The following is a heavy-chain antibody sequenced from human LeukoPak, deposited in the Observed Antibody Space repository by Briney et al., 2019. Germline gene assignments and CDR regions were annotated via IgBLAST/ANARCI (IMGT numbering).Heavy chain of an antibody. CDR3: VKGGISMIVVGFDY. V-gene: IGHV3-64D*06. J-gene: IGHJ4*02. CDR1: GFTFSNYN. CDR2: ISSNGDIT. Sequence: PGGSLRLSCSASGFTFSNYNIHWVRQAPGKGLEYVSGISSNGDITYYADSVKGRFTISRDNSKSTLYLQMSSLRAEDTAVYYCVKGGISMIVVGFDYWGQGTLVTVSS. D-gene: IGHD3-22*01.